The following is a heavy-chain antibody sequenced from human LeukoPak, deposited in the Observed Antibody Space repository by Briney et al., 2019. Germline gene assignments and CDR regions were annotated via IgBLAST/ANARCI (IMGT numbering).Heavy chain of an antibody. CDR2: ISGNGASI. V-gene: IGHV3-23*01. D-gene: IGHD3-22*01. CDR1: GLSFSSYG. CDR3: AKGSYYYDSTGYSPAPGD. J-gene: IGHJ4*02. Sequence: PGGSLRLSCAASGLSFSSYGMSWVRQAPGQGREWVSSISGNGASIYYADSVKGRFTISRDNSKNPLHLQMNSLRAEDTAVYFCAKGSYYYDSTGYSPAPGDWGQGTLVTVSS.